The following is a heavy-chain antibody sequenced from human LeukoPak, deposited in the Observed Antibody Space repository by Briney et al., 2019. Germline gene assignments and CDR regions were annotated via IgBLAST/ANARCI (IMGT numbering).Heavy chain of an antibody. D-gene: IGHD3-10*01. CDR1: GYTLTELS. V-gene: IGHV1-24*01. CDR2: FDPEDGET. CDR3: ATSYGSGSYWFDP. J-gene: IGHJ5*02. Sequence: ASAKVSCKVSGYTLTELSMHWVRQAPGKGLEWMGGFDPEDGETIYAQKFQGRVTMTEDTSTDTAYMELSSLRSEDTAVYYCATSYGSGSYWFDPWGQGTLVTVSS.